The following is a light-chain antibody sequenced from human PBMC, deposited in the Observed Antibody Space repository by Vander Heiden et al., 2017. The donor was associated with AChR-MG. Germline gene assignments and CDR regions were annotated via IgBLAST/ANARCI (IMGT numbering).Light chain of an antibody. V-gene: IGKV1-33*01. J-gene: IGKJ3*01. CDR1: QSISNC. Sequence: DIQITQSPSSLSASVGDSVTITCQASQSISNCLDWYQQKPGKAPKLLIYDASNLETGVPSKFSGSGSGTDFTLTISSLQPEDIATYYCQQYDNLLSTFGPGTKVEIK. CDR2: DAS. CDR3: QQYDNLLST.